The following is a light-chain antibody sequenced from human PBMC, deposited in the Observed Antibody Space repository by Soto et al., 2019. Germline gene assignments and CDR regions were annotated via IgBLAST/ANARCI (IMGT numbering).Light chain of an antibody. CDR1: QSVSSSY. V-gene: IGKV3D-20*01. CDR3: QQYGSSPPWT. CDR2: DAS. Sequence: EIVLTQSPATLSLFPGARATLSCGASQSVSSSYLAWYQQKPGLAPRLLIYDASSRATGIPDRFSGSGSGTDFTLTISRLEPEDFAVYYCQQYGSSPPWTFGQGTKVEIK. J-gene: IGKJ1*01.